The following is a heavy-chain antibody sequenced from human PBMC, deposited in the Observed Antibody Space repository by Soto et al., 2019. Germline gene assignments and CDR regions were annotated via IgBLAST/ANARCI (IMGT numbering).Heavy chain of an antibody. V-gene: IGHV3-20*04. CDR3: ARPVAARSWHYLDY. J-gene: IGHJ4*02. D-gene: IGHD6-19*01. CDR2: INWSGDDT. CDR1: WFNFLDLG. Sequence: GGVLRHSCGASWFNFLDLGITWVLQDQGKGLEWVSAINWSGDDTVYADSVKGRFTISRDNAKNSLYLQMNSLRADDTALYYCARPVAARSWHYLDYWGRGTLVTVSS.